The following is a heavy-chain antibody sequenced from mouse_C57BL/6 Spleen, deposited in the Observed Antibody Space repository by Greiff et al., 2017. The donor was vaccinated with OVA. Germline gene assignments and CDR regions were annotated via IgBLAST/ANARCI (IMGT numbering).Heavy chain of an antibody. D-gene: IGHD3-1*01. J-gene: IGHJ4*01. CDR3: ARSGYLYAMDY. CDR1: GYAFSSYW. Sequence: VQLQESGAELVKPGASVKISCKASGYAFSSYWMNWVKQRPGTGLEWIGQIYPGDGDTNYNGKFKGKATLTADKSSSTAYMQLSSLTSEDSAVYFCARSGYLYAMDYWGQGTSVTVSS. CDR2: IYPGDGDT. V-gene: IGHV1-80*01.